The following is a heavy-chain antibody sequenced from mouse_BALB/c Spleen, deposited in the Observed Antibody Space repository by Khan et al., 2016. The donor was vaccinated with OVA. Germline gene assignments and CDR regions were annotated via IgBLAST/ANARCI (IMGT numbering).Heavy chain of an antibody. V-gene: IGHV2-2*02. Sequence: QVQLKQSGPGLVQPSQSLSITCTVSGFSLTSYGVHWVRQSPGKGLEWLGVIWSGGSKDYNAAFISRLSISKDNSKSQVFFKMNSLQANDSAIYYCARNYDYDEGLAYWGQGTLVTGSA. J-gene: IGHJ3*01. CDR3: ARNYDYDEGLAY. CDR2: IWSGGSK. CDR1: GFSLTSYG. D-gene: IGHD2-4*01.